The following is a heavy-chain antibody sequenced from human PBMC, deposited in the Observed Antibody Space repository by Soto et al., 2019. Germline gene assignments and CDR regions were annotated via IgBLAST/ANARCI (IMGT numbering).Heavy chain of an antibody. J-gene: IGHJ3*02. Sequence: PGGSLRLSCAASGFTFSSYWMHWVRQAPGKGLVWVSRINSDGSSTSYADSVKGRFTISRDNAKNTLYLQMNSLRAEDTAVYYCAREAGGYCTNGVCFTDYAFDIWGQGTMVTVSS. D-gene: IGHD2-8*01. CDR2: INSDGSST. CDR1: GFTFSSYW. CDR3: AREAGGYCTNGVCFTDYAFDI. V-gene: IGHV3-74*01.